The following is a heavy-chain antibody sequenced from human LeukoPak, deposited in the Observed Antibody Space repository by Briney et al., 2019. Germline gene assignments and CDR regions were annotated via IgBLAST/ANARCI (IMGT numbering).Heavy chain of an antibody. CDR3: ARESPNYYDSSGYHNPLDY. J-gene: IGHJ4*02. CDR1: GLTFSSYG. CDR2: IWYDGSNK. V-gene: IGHV3-33*01. D-gene: IGHD3-22*01. Sequence: GGSLRLSCAASGLTFSSYGMHWVRQAPGKGLEWVAVIWYDGSNKYYADSVKGRFTISRDNSKNTLYLQMNSLRAEDTAVYYCARESPNYYDSSGYHNPLDYWGQGTLVTVSS.